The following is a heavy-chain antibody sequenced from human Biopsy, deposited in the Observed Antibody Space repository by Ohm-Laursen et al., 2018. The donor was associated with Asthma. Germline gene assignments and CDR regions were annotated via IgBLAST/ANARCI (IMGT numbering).Heavy chain of an antibody. Sequence: SLRLSCSASGFTFRFYAIHWVRQAPGKGLEWLAQMSSDRSYTVYEESVKGRLTISRDISKHTFYLSMNSLRPEDTAVYFCAKGERSYYGSDSKYMQPAPLGDWGQGTLVIVSA. CDR2: MSSDRSYT. D-gene: IGHD2-21*01. CDR1: GFTFRFYA. V-gene: IGHV3-30*18. CDR3: AKGERSYYGSDSKYMQPAPLGD. J-gene: IGHJ4*02.